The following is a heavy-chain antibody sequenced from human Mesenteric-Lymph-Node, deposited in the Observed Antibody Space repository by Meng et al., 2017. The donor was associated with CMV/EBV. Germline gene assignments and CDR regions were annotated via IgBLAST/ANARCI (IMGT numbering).Heavy chain of an antibody. CDR1: GFTFSSYS. V-gene: IGHV3-21*01. Sequence: LSLTCAASGFTFSSYSMNWVRQAPGKGLEWVSSISSSSSYIYYADSVKGRFTISRDNAKNSLYLQMNSLRAEDTAVYYCARDIAPRATIFGVEYDYWGQGTLVTVSS. CDR2: ISSSSSYI. CDR3: ARDIAPRATIFGVEYDY. D-gene: IGHD3-3*01. J-gene: IGHJ4*02.